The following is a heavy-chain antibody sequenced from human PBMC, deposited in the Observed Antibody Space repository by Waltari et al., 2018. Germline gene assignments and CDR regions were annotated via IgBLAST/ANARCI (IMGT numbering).Heavy chain of an antibody. J-gene: IGHJ6*03. CDR1: GGSISSYY. CDR3: ARGGHYDFWSGYSYYYYYMDV. D-gene: IGHD3-3*01. CDR2: IYTSGST. Sequence: QVQLQESGPGLVKPSETLSLTCTVSGGSISSYYWSWIRQPAGKGLEWIGRIYTSGSTNYNPSLKSRVTMSVDPSKNQFSLKLSSVTAADTAVYYCARGGHYDFWSGYSYYYYYMDVWGKGTTVTISS. V-gene: IGHV4-4*07.